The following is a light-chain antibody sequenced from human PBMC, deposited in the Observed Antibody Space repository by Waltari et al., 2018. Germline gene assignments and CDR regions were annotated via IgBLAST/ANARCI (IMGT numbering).Light chain of an antibody. CDR3: QQHDNPPFT. Sequence: DIQMTQSPSSLSASVGDTVTITCQANHDISDYLNWYQQKPGKAPKLLISEASILEAGVPSRFSGSGYGTDFTCTISSLQPEDVATYYCQQHDNPPFTFGQGTKLEIK. J-gene: IGKJ2*01. V-gene: IGKV1-33*01. CDR1: HDISDY. CDR2: EAS.